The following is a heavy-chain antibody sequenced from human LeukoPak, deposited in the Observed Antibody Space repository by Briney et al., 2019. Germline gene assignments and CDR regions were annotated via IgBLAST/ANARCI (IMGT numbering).Heavy chain of an antibody. J-gene: IGHJ6*03. V-gene: IGHV4-34*01. D-gene: IGHD6-6*01. CDR3: ARSARTPLNYYYYYMDV. CDR2: INHSGST. Sequence: SETLSLTCAFYGGSFSGYYWSWIREPPGKGLEWSGEINHSGSTNYNPSLKSRVTISVDTSKNQFSLKLSSVTAADTAVYYCARSARTPLNYYYYYMDVWGKGTTVTVSS. CDR1: GGSFSGYY.